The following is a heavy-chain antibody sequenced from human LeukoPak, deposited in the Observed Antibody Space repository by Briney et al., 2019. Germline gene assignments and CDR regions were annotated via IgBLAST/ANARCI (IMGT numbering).Heavy chain of an antibody. V-gene: IGHV3-15*01. Sequence: GGSLRLSCVLSGLTFSDAWMSWVRQAPGKGLEWVGRIRNDRITDYAAPVQGRFSISRDNSKNTFYLQMNSLRTEDTGMDFCTWMATIFTVDYWGQGTLVTGSS. D-gene: IGHD5-12*01. CDR1: GLTFSDAW. CDR3: TWMATIFTVDY. CDR2: IRNDRIT. J-gene: IGHJ4*02.